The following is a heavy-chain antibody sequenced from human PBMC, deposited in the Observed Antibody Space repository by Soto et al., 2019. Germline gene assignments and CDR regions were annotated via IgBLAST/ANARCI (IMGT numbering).Heavy chain of an antibody. V-gene: IGHV1-46*01. CDR2: INHSGGSP. CDR1: GYTFTSYY. Sequence: QVQLVQSGAEVKKPGASVKISCKSSGYTFTSYYMHWVRQAPGQGLEWMGMINHSGGSPNYAQRFTGRVTMTRDTSTSTVYMDLSDLRSEDTAVYYCARGFCTTTTCLVGDFWGQGTLVTVSS. J-gene: IGHJ4*02. CDR3: ARGFCTTTTCLVGDF. D-gene: IGHD2-2*01.